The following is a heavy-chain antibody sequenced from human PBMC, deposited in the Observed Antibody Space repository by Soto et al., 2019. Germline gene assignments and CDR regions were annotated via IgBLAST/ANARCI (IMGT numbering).Heavy chain of an antibody. Sequence: QMQLVQSGAEVKKTGSSVTVSCKALGNTFTYRYLHWVRQAPGQALERMGWITPFSGDVHYAQKFQERVTITMERFINTAYMQMSSLRSDDTAMYFCVGGGAGSGPFTWELPDHWGQGTLVTVSS. CDR2: ITPFSGDV. D-gene: IGHD1-26*01. V-gene: IGHV1-45*02. J-gene: IGHJ4*02. CDR3: VGGGAGSGPFTWELPDH. CDR1: GNTFTYRY.